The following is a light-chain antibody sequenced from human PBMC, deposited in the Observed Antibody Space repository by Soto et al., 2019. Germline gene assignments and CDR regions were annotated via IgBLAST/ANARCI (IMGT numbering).Light chain of an antibody. CDR2: QDN. CDR1: KLGDKY. J-gene: IGLJ2*01. Sequence: SYELTQPPSVSVSPGQTASITCSGDKLGDKYACWYQQKPGQSPVLVIYQDNKRPSGIPERFYGSNSGNTATLTISGTQAMDEADYYCQAWDSSTVVFGGGTKLTVL. V-gene: IGLV3-1*01. CDR3: QAWDSSTVV.